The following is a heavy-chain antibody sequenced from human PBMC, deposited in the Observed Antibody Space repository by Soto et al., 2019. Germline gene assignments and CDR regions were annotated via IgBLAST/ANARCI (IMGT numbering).Heavy chain of an antibody. CDR2: IYYSGST. Sequence: SETLSLTCTVSGGSISSYYWSWIRQPPGKGLEWIGYIYYSGSTNYNPSLKSRVTISVDTSKNQFSLKLSSVTAADTAVYYCARDRGWSIGHYYYYGMDVWGQGTTVTVSS. CDR3: ARDRGWSIGHYYYYGMDV. V-gene: IGHV4-59*01. J-gene: IGHJ6*02. D-gene: IGHD6-19*01. CDR1: GGSISSYY.